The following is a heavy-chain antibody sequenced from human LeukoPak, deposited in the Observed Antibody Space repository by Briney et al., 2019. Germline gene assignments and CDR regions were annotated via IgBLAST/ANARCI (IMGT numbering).Heavy chain of an antibody. CDR2: IWYDGSNK. V-gene: IGHV3-33*01. D-gene: IGHD6-13*01. CDR3: ARDHHSSSWYDDY. Sequence: PGGSLRLSCAASGFTFSSYGMHWVRQAPGKGLEWVAVIWYDGSNKYYADSVKGRFTLSRDNSKTTLYLQMNSLRAEDTAVYYCARDHHSSSWYDDYWGQGTLVTVSS. J-gene: IGHJ4*02. CDR1: GFTFSSYG.